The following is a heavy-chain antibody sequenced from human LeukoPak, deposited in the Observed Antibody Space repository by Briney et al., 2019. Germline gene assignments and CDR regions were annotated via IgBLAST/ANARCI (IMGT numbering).Heavy chain of an antibody. J-gene: IGHJ6*02. Sequence: GESLKISCQGSGYSFTNYWIGWVRQMPGKGLEWMGIIYPGDSDTRYSPSFQGQVTISADKSISTAYLQWSSLKASDTAMYYCARSARGSSSYYYGMDVWGQGTTVTVSS. V-gene: IGHV5-51*01. CDR1: GYSFTNYW. D-gene: IGHD6-6*01. CDR2: IYPGDSDT. CDR3: ARSARGSSSYYYGMDV.